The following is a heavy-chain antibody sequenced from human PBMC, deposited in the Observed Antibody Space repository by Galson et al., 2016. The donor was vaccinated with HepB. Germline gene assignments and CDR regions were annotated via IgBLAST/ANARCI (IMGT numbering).Heavy chain of an antibody. Sequence: SLRLSCAVSGFTFNSYWMSWVRQAPGKGLEWVANMNQDGSEKYYVDSVKGRFTISRDNAENSLYLQMNSLRAEDTAVYYCARVRWLEPLDYWGQGTLVTVSS. D-gene: IGHD6-19*01. J-gene: IGHJ4*02. CDR3: ARVRWLEPLDY. CDR1: GFTFNSYW. V-gene: IGHV3-7*01. CDR2: MNQDGSEK.